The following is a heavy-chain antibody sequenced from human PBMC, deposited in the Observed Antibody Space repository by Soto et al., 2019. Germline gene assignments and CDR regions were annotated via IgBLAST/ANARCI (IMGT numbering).Heavy chain of an antibody. CDR2: INPSGGST. V-gene: IGHV1-46*01. J-gene: IGHJ4*02. CDR1: GYTFTSYY. D-gene: IGHD3-22*01. Sequence: ASVKVSCKASGYTFTSYYMHWVRQAPGQGLEWMGIINPSGGSTSYAQKFQGRVTMTRDTSTSTVYMELSSLGFEDTAVYYCAEDTSGYYYWGQGTPVTVSS. CDR3: AEDTSGYYY.